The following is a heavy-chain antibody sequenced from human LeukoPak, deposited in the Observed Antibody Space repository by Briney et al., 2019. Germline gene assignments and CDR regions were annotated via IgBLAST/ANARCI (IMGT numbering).Heavy chain of an antibody. J-gene: IGHJ4*02. V-gene: IGHV1-2*02. Sequence: ASVKVSCKASGYTFTGYYMRWVRQAPGQGLEWMGWINPNSGGTNYAQKFQGRVTMTRDTSISTAYMELSRLRSDDTAVYYCARHYYGSGSYYPLSYWGQGTLVTVSS. CDR1: GYTFTGYY. CDR2: INPNSGGT. CDR3: ARHYYGSGSYYPLSY. D-gene: IGHD3-10*01.